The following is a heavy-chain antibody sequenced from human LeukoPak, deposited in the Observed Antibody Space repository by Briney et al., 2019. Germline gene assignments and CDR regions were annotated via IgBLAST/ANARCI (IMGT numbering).Heavy chain of an antibody. J-gene: IGHJ4*02. CDR3: AREAGL. Sequence: GGGLRLSCVPSGFSLSPYVIRWVGPAPGKRQEWVEVISYDGSNKYYADSVKGRFTISRDNAKNSLYLQMTSLRAENTAVYYCAREAGLWGQRTLVTVSS. CDR2: ISYDGSNK. CDR1: GFSLSPYV. V-gene: IGHV3-30-3*01.